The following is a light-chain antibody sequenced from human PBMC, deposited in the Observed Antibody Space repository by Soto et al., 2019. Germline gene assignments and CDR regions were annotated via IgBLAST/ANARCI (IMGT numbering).Light chain of an antibody. CDR2: GNS. J-gene: IGLJ3*02. CDR3: QSYDSSLSAL. Sequence: QPVLTQPPSVSGAPGQRVTISCTGSSSNIGAGYDVYWYQQLPGRAPKLLIYGNSNRPSGVPDRFSGSKSGTSASLAITGLQAEDEADYYCQSYDSSLSALFGGGTKLTVL. V-gene: IGLV1-40*01. CDR1: SSNIGAGYD.